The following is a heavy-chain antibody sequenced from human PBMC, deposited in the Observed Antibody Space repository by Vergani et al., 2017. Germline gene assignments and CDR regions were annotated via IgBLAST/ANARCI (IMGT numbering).Heavy chain of an antibody. V-gene: IGHV1-58*01. CDR1: GFTFTSSA. D-gene: IGHD4-17*01. Sequence: QMQLVQSGPEVKKPGTSVKVSCKASGFTFTSSAVQWVRQARGQRLGWIGWIVVGSGHTNYAQKFQERVTITRDMSTSTAYMELSSRGSEDTAVYYCAADPNDYGDYVWYFDLWGRGTLVTVSS. CDR3: AADPNDYGDYVWYFDL. CDR2: IVVGSGHT. J-gene: IGHJ2*01.